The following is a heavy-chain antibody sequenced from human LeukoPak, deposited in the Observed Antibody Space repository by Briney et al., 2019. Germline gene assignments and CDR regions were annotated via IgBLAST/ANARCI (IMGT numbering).Heavy chain of an antibody. CDR3: ARGPYDVLMVYAFDY. CDR2: IIPIFCTA. Sequence: SVKVSCKASGGTFSSYAISWVRQAPGQGLEWMGGIIPIFCTANYAQKFQGRVTITTDESTSTAYMELSSLRSEDTAVYYCARGPYDVLMVYAFDYWGQGTLVTVSS. V-gene: IGHV1-69*05. D-gene: IGHD2-8*01. CDR1: GGTFSSYA. J-gene: IGHJ4*02.